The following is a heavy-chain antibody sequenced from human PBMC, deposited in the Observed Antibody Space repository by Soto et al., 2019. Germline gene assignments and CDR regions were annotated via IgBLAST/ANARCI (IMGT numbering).Heavy chain of an antibody. Sequence: PXGSLRLSCAASGCTFSSYAMSWIRQAPGKGLDWVSAISGRGGSTYYAAPVKGRFTISRDNSKTTLYLQMNSRRAEDTAVYYCAKGLAFGAPFPDYWGQGTLVTVSS. V-gene: IGHV3-23*01. J-gene: IGHJ4*02. CDR3: AKGLAFGAPFPDY. CDR2: ISGRGGST. D-gene: IGHD3-10*01. CDR1: GCTFSSYA.